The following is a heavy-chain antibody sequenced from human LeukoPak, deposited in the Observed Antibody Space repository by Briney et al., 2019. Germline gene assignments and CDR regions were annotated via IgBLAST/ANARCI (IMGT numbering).Heavy chain of an antibody. D-gene: IGHD1-26*01. V-gene: IGHV4-4*02. CDR3: ARVRSGYYYYMDV. Sequence: PSETLSLTCAVSGGSISSKNWWSWVRQPPGKGLEWIGEIHHSGSTNYNPSLKSRVTISVDTSKNQFSLKLSSVTAADTAVYYCARVRSGYYYYMDVWGKGTTVTISS. CDR1: GGSISSKNW. CDR2: IHHSGST. J-gene: IGHJ6*03.